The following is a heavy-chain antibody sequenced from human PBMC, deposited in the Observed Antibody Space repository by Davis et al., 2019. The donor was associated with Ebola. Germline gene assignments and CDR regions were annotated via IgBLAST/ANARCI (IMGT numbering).Heavy chain of an antibody. V-gene: IGHV3-53*01. J-gene: IGHJ4*02. CDR2: IYSGGST. D-gene: IGHD3-9*01. CDR3: AREFFAYDILTGPFDY. CDR1: GFTVSSNY. Sequence: PGGSLRLSCAASGFTVSSNYMSWVRQAPGKGLEWVSVIYSGGSTYYADSVKGRFTISRDNSKNTLYLQMNSLRAEDTAVYYCAREFFAYDILTGPFDYWGQGTLVTVSS.